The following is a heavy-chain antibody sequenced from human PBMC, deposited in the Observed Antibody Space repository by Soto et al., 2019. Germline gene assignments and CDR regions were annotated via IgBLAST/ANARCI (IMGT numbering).Heavy chain of an antibody. CDR2: IIPIFGTA. J-gene: IGHJ6*02. Sequence: SVKVSCKASGGTFSSYAISWVRQAPGQGLEWMGGIIPIFGTANYAQKFQGRVTITADESTSTAYMELSSLRSEDTAVYYCARVGGGDIVLVPAAPAVWGQGTTVTVSS. CDR3: ARVGGGDIVLVPAAPAV. D-gene: IGHD2-2*01. CDR1: GGTFSSYA. V-gene: IGHV1-69*13.